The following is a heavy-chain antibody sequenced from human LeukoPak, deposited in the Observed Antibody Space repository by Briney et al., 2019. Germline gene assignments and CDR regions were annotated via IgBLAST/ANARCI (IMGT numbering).Heavy chain of an antibody. D-gene: IGHD6-13*01. CDR1: GFSFSKFW. J-gene: IGHJ6*02. Sequence: GGSLRLSCAASGFSFSKFWMGWARQAPGKGLEWVANMRQDGSEKYHVDSVKGRFTISRDNAKNSLYLQMNSLRVEDTAVYFCYSGSWYEYYYYGMGVWGQGTTVTVAS. CDR3: YSGSWYEYYYYGMGV. V-gene: IGHV3-7*01. CDR2: MRQDGSEK.